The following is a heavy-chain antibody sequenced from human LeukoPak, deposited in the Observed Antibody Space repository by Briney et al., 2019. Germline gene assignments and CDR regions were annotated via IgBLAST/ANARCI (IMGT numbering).Heavy chain of an antibody. CDR3: ARGDSPITMVRGVISFDS. J-gene: IGHJ4*02. Sequence: GASVKVSCKASGYTFTGYYMHWVRQAPGQGLEWMGIINPSGGSTSYAQKFQGRVTMTRDTSTSTVYMELSSLRSEDTAVYYCARGDSPITMVRGVISFDSWGQGTLVTVSS. CDR1: GYTFTGYY. V-gene: IGHV1-46*01. CDR2: INPSGGST. D-gene: IGHD3-10*01.